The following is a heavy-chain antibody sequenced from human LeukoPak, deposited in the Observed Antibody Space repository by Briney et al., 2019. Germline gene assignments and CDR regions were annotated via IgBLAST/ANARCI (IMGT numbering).Heavy chain of an antibody. J-gene: IGHJ4*02. V-gene: IGHV1-69*13. CDR2: IIPIFGTA. CDR3: ATGEDSSGYYFDY. Sequence: SVKVSCKASGGTFSSYAISWVRQAPGQGLEWMGGIIPIFGTANYAQKFQGRVTITADESTSTAYMELSSLRSEDTAVYYCATGEDSSGYYFDYWGQGTLVTVSS. CDR1: GGTFSSYA. D-gene: IGHD3-22*01.